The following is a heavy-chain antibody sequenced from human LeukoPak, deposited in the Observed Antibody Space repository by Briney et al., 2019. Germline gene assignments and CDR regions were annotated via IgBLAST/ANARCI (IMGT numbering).Heavy chain of an antibody. CDR3: SRERSSSYYFDY. Sequence: PGGSLRLSCAASGFTFSSYAMRWVRQAPGKGLEWVSAISGSGGSTYYADSVKGRFTISRDNSKNTLYLQMNSLRAEDTAVYYCSRERSSSYYFDYWGQGTLVTVSS. J-gene: IGHJ4*02. CDR2: ISGSGGST. D-gene: IGHD6-6*01. CDR1: GFTFSSYA. V-gene: IGHV3-23*01.